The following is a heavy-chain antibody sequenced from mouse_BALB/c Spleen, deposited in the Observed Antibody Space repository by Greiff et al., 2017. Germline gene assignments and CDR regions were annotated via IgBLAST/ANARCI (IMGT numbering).Heavy chain of an antibody. D-gene: IGHD1-1*01. J-gene: IGHJ3*01. V-gene: IGHV1-14*01. Sequence: EVQLQQSGPELVKPGASVKMSCKASGYTFTSYVMHWVKQKPGQGLEWIGYINPYNDGTKYNEKFKGKATLTSDKSSSTAYMELSSLTSEDSAVYYGARKNYYGSSYGFAYWGQGTLVTVSA. CDR1: GYTFTSYV. CDR3: ARKNYYGSSYGFAY. CDR2: INPYNDGT.